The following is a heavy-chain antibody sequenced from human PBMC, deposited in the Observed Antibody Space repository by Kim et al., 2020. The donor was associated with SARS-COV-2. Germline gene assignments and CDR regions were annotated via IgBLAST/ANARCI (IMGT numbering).Heavy chain of an antibody. CDR1: GGTFSSYT. D-gene: IGHD4-17*01. CDR3: AREGDGDYPYYFDY. J-gene: IGHJ4*02. Sequence: SVKVSCKASGGTFSSYTISWVRQAPGQGLEWMGRIIPILGIANYAQKFQGRVTITADKSTSTAYMELSSLRSEDTAVYYCAREGDGDYPYYFDYWGQGTLVTVSS. V-gene: IGHV1-69*04. CDR2: IIPILGIA.